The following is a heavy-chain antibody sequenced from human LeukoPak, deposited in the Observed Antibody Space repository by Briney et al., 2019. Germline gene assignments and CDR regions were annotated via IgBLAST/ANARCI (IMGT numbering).Heavy chain of an antibody. CDR2: IYTSGSP. CDR1: GDSFSGYY. Sequence: SETLSLTCTVSGDSFSGYYWSWIRQPPGEGLEWIGFIYTSGSPNYNPSLKSRVTISLDTSKNQFSLKLSSVTAADTAVYYCARHIGGGIEDMDVWGKGTKVIVSS. J-gene: IGHJ6*03. V-gene: IGHV4-4*09. CDR3: ARHIGGGIEDMDV. D-gene: IGHD3-16*02.